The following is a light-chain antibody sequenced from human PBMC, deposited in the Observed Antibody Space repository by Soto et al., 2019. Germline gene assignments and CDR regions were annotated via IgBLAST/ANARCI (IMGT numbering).Light chain of an antibody. Sequence: DIQMTQSPTTLSASVGDRVTITCRASHSLIKWLAWYQQKPGKAPKLLIYDASNLDSGVPSRFSGSGSGTEFSLTISNLQPDDCATYYCQQYENYWTFGQGTKVDIK. V-gene: IGKV1-5*01. CDR3: QQYENYWT. CDR2: DAS. CDR1: HSLIKW. J-gene: IGKJ1*01.